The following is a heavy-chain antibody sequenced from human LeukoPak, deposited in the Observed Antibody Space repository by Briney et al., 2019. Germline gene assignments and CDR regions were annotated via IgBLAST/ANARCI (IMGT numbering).Heavy chain of an antibody. J-gene: IGHJ5*02. CDR2: INPGDSDT. Sequence: GESLKISCQASGCSFTSSWIGWARQMPGKGLEWMAIINPGDSDTRYSPSFQGQVTISADKSISTVYLQWGCLKASDTAMYYCARQPGAGWFDPWGQGTLVTVSS. V-gene: IGHV5-51*01. CDR1: GCSFTSSW. CDR3: ARQPGAGWFDP. D-gene: IGHD3-10*01.